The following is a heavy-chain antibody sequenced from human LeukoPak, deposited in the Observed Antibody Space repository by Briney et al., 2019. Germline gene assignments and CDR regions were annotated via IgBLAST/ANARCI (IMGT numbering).Heavy chain of an antibody. CDR1: GFPFDDYA. V-gene: IGHV3-43*02. CDR3: AKGQQRYFYDSSGYTFDY. Sequence: GGSLRLSCAASGFPFDDYAMHWVRHAPGKGLEWVSLISGDGGSTYYGDSVKGRFTISRDNSKNSLYLQMNSLRTEDTALYYCAKGQQRYFYDSSGYTFDYWGQGTLVTVSS. J-gene: IGHJ4*02. D-gene: IGHD3-22*01. CDR2: ISGDGGST.